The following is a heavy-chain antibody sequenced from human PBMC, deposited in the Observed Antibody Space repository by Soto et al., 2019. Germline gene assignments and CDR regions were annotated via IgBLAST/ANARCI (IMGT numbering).Heavy chain of an antibody. CDR1: GFTVSSNY. CDR2: IYSGGST. V-gene: IGHV3-53*04. J-gene: IGHJ6*02. CDR3: AGAPLSRPPGPYYYYGMDV. Sequence: EVQLVESGGGLVQPGGSLRLSCAASGFTVSSNYMSWVRQAPGKGLEWVSVIYSGGSTYYADSVKGRFTISRHNSKNALYLQMNSLRAEDTAVYYCAGAPLSRPPGPYYYYGMDVWGQGTTVTVSS.